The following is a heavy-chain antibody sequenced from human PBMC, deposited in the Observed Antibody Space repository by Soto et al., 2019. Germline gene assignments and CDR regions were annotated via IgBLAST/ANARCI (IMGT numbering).Heavy chain of an antibody. J-gene: IGHJ4*02. V-gene: IGHV3-23*01. D-gene: IGHD3-22*01. CDR3: AKADAHSGYSDY. CDR1: GFTFSNNG. Sequence: EVQLLESGGGLVQPGGSLRLSCVASGFTFSNNGMTWVRQAPGKGLEWVSAISGSGGSTYYADSVKGRFTISRDNSKNTLYLQMNSLRAEDTAVYYCAKADAHSGYSDYWGQGTLVTVSS. CDR2: ISGSGGST.